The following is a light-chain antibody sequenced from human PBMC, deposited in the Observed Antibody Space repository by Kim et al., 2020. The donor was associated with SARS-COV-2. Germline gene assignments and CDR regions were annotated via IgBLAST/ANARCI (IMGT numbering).Light chain of an antibody. V-gene: IGLV3-19*01. CDR3: NSRDSSGNHWV. CDR1: SLVCNY. J-gene: IGLJ3*02. CDR2: GKN. Sequence: LERTVRITCQGTSLVCNYANGYKQKPGQAPVLVIYGKNNRPSGIPDRFSGSSSGNTASLTITGAQAEDEADYYCNSRDSSGNHWVFGGGTQLTVL.